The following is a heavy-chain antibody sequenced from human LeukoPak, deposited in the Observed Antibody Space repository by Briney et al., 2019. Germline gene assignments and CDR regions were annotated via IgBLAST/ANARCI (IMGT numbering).Heavy chain of an antibody. V-gene: IGHV3-64*01. CDR1: GFTFSSYA. CDR3: ARGRHIVEAPVPFDY. Sequence: GGSLRLSCAASGFTFSSYAMHWVRQAPGKGLEYVSAISSNGGSTYYANSVKGRFTISRDNSKNTLYLQMGSLRAEDMAVYYCARGRHIVEAPVPFDYWGQGTLVTSPQ. J-gene: IGHJ4*02. CDR2: ISSNGGST. D-gene: IGHD1-26*01.